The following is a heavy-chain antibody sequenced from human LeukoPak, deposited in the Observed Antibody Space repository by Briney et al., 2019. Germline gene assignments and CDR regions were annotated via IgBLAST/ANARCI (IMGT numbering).Heavy chain of an antibody. D-gene: IGHD3-10*01. J-gene: IGHJ4*02. CDR1: GFTFSTYA. CDR3: AKDEGVVLSTSFDFGH. Sequence: GGSLRLSCVVSGFTFSTYAMSWVRQAPGKGLEWVAFISGSGRNTYYADSVKGRLTISRDNFRNTLSLQMNSLRPDDTAIYYCAKDEGVVLSTSFDFGHWGQGTLVAVSS. CDR2: ISGSGRNT. V-gene: IGHV3-23*01.